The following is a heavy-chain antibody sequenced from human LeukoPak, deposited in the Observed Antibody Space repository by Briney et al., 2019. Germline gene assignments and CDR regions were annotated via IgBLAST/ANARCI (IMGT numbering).Heavy chain of an antibody. CDR2: ISAYNGNT. CDR3: AVNTYGSGSYSNDY. Sequence: GASVKVSCKASVYTFTTYGISWVRQAPGQQLEWMGWISAYNGNTNYAQKLQDRVTMTTDTSTSTAYMELRSLRSDDTAVYYCAVNTYGSGSYSNDYWGQGTLVTVSS. D-gene: IGHD3-10*01. V-gene: IGHV1-18*01. J-gene: IGHJ4*02. CDR1: VYTFTTYG.